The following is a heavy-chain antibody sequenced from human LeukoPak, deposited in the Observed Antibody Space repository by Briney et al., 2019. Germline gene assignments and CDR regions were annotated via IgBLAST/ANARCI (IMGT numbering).Heavy chain of an antibody. D-gene: IGHD3-9*01. CDR2: MNPNSGNT. CDR3: ARYSVLRYFDDDAFDI. Sequence: VRQATXXGLEWMXWMNPNSGNTGYAQKFQGRVTMTRNTSISTAYMELSSLRSEDTAVYYCARYSVLRYFDDDAFDIWGQGTMVTVSS. J-gene: IGHJ3*02. V-gene: IGHV1-8*01.